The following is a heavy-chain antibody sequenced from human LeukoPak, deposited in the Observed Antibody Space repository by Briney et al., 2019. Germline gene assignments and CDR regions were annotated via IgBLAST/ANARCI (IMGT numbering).Heavy chain of an antibody. CDR1: GFTFNYYG. D-gene: IGHD5-12*01. J-gene: IGHJ4*02. CDR2: INWSGGSI. CDR3: ARDGGYISFDY. V-gene: IGHV3-20*04. Sequence: GGSVRLSCAASGFTFNYYGMSWVRQAPGKGLEWVSGINWSGGSISYADSVKGRFTISRDSAKNSLYLQMNSLRDEDTALYYCARDGGYISFDYWGQGTLVTVSS.